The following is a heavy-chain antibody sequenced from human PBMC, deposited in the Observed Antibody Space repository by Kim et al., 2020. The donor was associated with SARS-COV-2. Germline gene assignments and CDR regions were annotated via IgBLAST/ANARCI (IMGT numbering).Heavy chain of an antibody. V-gene: IGHV4-38-2*02. CDR3: ARDFSYDILTGYYPQLLYYFDY. D-gene: IGHD3-9*01. CDR2: IYHSGST. J-gene: IGHJ4*02. CDR1: GYSISSGYY. Sequence: SETLSLTCTVSGYSISSGYYWGWIRQPPGKGLEWIGSIYHSGSTYYNPSLKSRVTISVDTSKNQFSLKLSSVTAADTAVYYCARDFSYDILTGYYPQLLYYFDYWGQGTLVTVSS.